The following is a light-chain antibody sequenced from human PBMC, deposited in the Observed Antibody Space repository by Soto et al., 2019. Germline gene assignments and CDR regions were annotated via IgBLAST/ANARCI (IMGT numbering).Light chain of an antibody. J-gene: IGKJ1*01. CDR1: QSVGHN. CDR3: QHNNNWPRK. Sequence: DIVMTQSPVTLSVSPGDRATLSCRASQSVGHNLAWFQQKPGQAPRLLIYGASAGATGIPDRFSGSGFGTEFTLTISSLQSEDLAVYYCQHNNNWPRKFGKGTKVEMK. V-gene: IGKV3-15*01. CDR2: GAS.